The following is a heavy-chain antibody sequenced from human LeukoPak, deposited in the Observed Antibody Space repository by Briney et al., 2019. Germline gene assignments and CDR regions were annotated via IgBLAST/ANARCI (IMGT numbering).Heavy chain of an antibody. J-gene: IGHJ5*02. CDR2: FNHSGST. Sequence: PSETLSLTCAVYGGSFSGYYWSWIRHPPGKGLEWIGEFNHSGSTNYNPSLKSRVTISVDTSKNQFSLKLSSVTAADTAVYYCARGAYSNYYHRSRWFDPWGQGTLVTVSS. V-gene: IGHV4-34*01. CDR3: ARGAYSNYYHRSRWFDP. D-gene: IGHD4-11*01. CDR1: GGSFSGYY.